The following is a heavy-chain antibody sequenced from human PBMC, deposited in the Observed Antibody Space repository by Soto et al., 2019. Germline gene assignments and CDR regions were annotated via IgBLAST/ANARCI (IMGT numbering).Heavy chain of an antibody. CDR1: GFTFSSYG. CDR2: ISYDGSNK. D-gene: IGHD6-25*01. CDR3: AKDVCRRAAYYYDGMDV. J-gene: IGHJ6*02. V-gene: IGHV3-30*18. Sequence: QVQLVESGGGVVQPGRSLRLSCAASGFTFSSYGMHWVRQAPGKGLEWVAVISYDGSNKYYADSVKGRFTISRDNSKNTLYLQMNSLRAEDTAVYYCAKDVCRRAAYYYDGMDVWGQGTTVTVSS.